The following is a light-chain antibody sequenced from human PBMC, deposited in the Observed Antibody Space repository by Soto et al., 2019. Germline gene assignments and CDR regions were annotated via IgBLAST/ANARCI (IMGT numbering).Light chain of an antibody. CDR2: GAS. Sequence: EIVLTQSPGTLSLSPGERATLSCRASQSVSSNYLAWYQQKPGQAPRPLIYGASSRATGITDRFSGSGAGTDCTLTISRLESEDFAVYYCQQYGSSPWTFGQGAKVEIK. CDR1: QSVSSNY. J-gene: IGKJ1*01. V-gene: IGKV3-20*01. CDR3: QQYGSSPWT.